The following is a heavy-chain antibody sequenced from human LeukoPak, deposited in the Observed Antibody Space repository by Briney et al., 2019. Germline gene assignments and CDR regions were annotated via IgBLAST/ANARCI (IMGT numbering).Heavy chain of an antibody. CDR1: GYSISSGYY. Sequence: PSETLSLTCTVSGYSISSGYYWGWIRQPPGKGLEWIGSIYHSGSTYYNPSLKSRVTISVDTSKNQFSLKLSSVTSADTAVYYCAREGYYDSSGYSGSVNAFDIWGQGTMVTVSS. CDR2: IYHSGST. V-gene: IGHV4-38-2*02. J-gene: IGHJ3*02. CDR3: AREGYYDSSGYSGSVNAFDI. D-gene: IGHD3-22*01.